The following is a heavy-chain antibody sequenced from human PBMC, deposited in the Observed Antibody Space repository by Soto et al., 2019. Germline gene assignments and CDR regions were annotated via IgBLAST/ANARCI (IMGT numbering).Heavy chain of an antibody. V-gene: IGHV5-51*01. CDR3: ARTPPPDFWSGYAYYYYGMDV. CDR1: GYSFTSYW. J-gene: IGHJ6*02. Sequence: GESLKISCKGSGYSFTSYWIGWLRQMPGKGLEWMGIIYPGDPDTRYSPSFQGQVTTSADKSISTAYLQWSSLKASDTAMYYCARTPPPDFWSGYAYYYYGMDVWGQGTTVTVSS. D-gene: IGHD3-3*01. CDR2: IYPGDPDT.